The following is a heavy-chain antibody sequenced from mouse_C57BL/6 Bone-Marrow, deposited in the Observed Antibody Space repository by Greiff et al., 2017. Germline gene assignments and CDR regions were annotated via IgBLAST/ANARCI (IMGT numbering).Heavy chain of an antibody. D-gene: IGHD4-1*01. Sequence: QVQLKESGPELVKPGASVKLSCKASGYTFTSYDINWVKQRPGQGLEWIGWIYPRDGSTKYNEKFKGKATLTVDKSSSTAYMQLSSLTSEDSAVYYCARDWDVWYFDVWGTGTTVTVSS. CDR1: GYTFTSYD. CDR3: ARDWDVWYFDV. V-gene: IGHV1-85*01. J-gene: IGHJ1*03. CDR2: IYPRDGST.